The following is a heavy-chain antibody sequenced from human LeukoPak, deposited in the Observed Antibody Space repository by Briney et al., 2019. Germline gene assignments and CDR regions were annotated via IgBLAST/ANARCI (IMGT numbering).Heavy chain of an antibody. V-gene: IGHV3-23*01. CDR3: AKELRSDSSAYSYFDY. D-gene: IGHD3-22*01. CDR1: GFTFSSYA. CDR2: ICVSGGST. Sequence: AGGSLRLSCAASGFTFSSYAMTGVREAPGKGVEWVLGICVSGGSTYYADSVKGRVTISRDNSKNTLYLQMNSLRAEDTAVYYCAKELRSDSSAYSYFDYWGQGTLVTVSS. J-gene: IGHJ4*02.